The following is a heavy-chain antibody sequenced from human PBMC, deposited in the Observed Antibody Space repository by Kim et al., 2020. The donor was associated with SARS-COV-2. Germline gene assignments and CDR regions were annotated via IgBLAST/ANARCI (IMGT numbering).Heavy chain of an antibody. CDR1: GFTFNTYA. D-gene: IGHD1-26*01. CDR3: TKEPGGSPYVFET. Sequence: GGSLRLSCAASGFTFNTYAMSWVRQAPGKGLEWVSMSYSGGTTYYADSVKGRFTISRDTSKNTLYLEMNSLRADDTALYFCTKEPGGSPYVFETWGPGTVVTVSS. V-gene: IGHV3-23*03. CDR2: SYSGGTT. J-gene: IGHJ3*02.